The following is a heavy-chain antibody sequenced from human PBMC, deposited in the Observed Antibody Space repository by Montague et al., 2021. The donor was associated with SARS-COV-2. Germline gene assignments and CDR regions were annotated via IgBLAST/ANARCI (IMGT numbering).Heavy chain of an antibody. V-gene: IGHV4-61*08. CDR3: TREGGY. Sequence: SETLSLTCTVSGGSVSSGGFYWNWIRQPPGKGLEWIGYMYSSGSTNYNPSLKSRVTISLDASKDQFSLMLSSVTPADTAVYYCTREGGYWSQGTLVTVSS. CDR2: MYSSGST. J-gene: IGHJ4*02. D-gene: IGHD1-26*01. CDR1: GGSVSSGGFY.